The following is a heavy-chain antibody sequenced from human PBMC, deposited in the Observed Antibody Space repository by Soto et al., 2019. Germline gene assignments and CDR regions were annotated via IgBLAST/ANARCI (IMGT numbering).Heavy chain of an antibody. CDR2: ISGSGDNT. CDR1: GFTFTHHN. Sequence: GSLRLSCAASGFTFTHHNMNWVRQAPGKGLEWVSGISGSGDNTYFADSVKGRFTISRDDSVNRLHLQMDSLTADDTAVYYCARGANIAHPYYFDHWGQGTLVTVSS. J-gene: IGHJ4*02. D-gene: IGHD2-15*01. CDR3: ARGANIAHPYYFDH. V-gene: IGHV3-23*01.